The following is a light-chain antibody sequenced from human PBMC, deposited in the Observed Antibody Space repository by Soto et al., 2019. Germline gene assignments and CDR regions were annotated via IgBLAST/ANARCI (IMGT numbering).Light chain of an antibody. J-gene: IGLJ1*01. CDR1: SSDVGGYYY. V-gene: IGLV2-11*01. CDR3: CSYAGTYAFYV. Sequence: QSALTQPRSVSGSPGQSVTISCTGTSSDVGGYYYVSWYQQHPGKAPKLMIYDVNKRPSGVPDRFSAPKSGITASLTISGLQAEDEADYYCCSYAGTYAFYVFGTGTQLTVL. CDR2: DVN.